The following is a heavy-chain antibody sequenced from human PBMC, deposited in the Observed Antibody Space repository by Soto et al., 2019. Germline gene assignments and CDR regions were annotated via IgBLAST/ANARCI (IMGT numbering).Heavy chain of an antibody. CDR3: AKAYSFVGAKYYYYYGMDV. J-gene: IGHJ6*02. D-gene: IGHD1-26*01. CDR2: ISGSGGST. CDR1: GFTSSSYA. V-gene: IGHV3-23*01. Sequence: GGSLRLSCAASGFTSSSYAMSWVRQAPGKGLEWVSAISGSGGSTYYADSVKGRFTISRDNSKNTLYLQMNSLRAEDTAVYYCAKAYSFVGAKYYYYYGMDVWGQGTTVTVSS.